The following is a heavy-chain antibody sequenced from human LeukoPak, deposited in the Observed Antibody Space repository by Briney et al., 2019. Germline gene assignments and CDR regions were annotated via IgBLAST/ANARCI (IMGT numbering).Heavy chain of an antibody. J-gene: IGHJ4*02. CDR1: GFTFSIYT. CDR2: ISGSGDTT. D-gene: IGHD2-15*01. V-gene: IGHV3-23*01. CDR3: AKVKGGL. Sequence: GGSLRLSCVASGFTFSIYTMTWFRKAPGKGLEWVSSISGSGDTTYFADSVRGRFTLSRDTSRNTLFRQMDSLRVDDTAVYYCAKVKGGLWGQGTLVTVSS.